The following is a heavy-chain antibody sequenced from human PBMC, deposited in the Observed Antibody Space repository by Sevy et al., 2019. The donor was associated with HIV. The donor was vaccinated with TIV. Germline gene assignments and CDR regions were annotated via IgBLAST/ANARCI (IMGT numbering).Heavy chain of an antibody. V-gene: IGHV3-30*04. J-gene: IGHJ3*02. CDR3: ARESRDAYNEGFDI. Sequence: GSLRLSCAASGFTFSHYDIHWVRQAPGKGLEWVAFISYDGSNKYYADSVKGRFTISRDNSKNTLYLQMNSLRAEDTAVYYCARESRDAYNEGFDIWGQGTMVTVSS. D-gene: IGHD3-16*01. CDR2: ISYDGSNK. CDR1: GFTFSHYD.